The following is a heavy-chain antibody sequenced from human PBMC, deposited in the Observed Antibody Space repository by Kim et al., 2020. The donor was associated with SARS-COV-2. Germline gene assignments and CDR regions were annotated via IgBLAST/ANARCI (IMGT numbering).Heavy chain of an antibody. CDR2: IYYSGST. V-gene: IGHV4-39*07. D-gene: IGHD4-17*01. Sequence: SETLSLTCTVSGGSISSSSYYWGWIRQPPGKGLECIGSIYYSGSTYYNPSLKSRVTISVDTSKNQFSLKLSSVTTADTAVYYCASVRVTDDYPFGGQGTLVTVSS. CDR1: GGSISSSSYY. CDR3: ASVRVTDDYPF. J-gene: IGHJ4*02.